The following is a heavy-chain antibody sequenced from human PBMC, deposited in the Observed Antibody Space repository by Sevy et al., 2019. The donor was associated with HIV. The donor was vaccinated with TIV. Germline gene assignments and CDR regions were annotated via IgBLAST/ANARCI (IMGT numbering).Heavy chain of an antibody. D-gene: IGHD3-22*01. CDR1: GKTLTQLS. V-gene: IGHV1-24*01. J-gene: IGHJ4*02. CDR2: YDPEDDKR. CDR3: ATTKDYYESSGSPFDY. Sequence: ASVKVSCKVSGKTLTQLSMHWVRQATGKGLAWMGSYDPEDDKRIYAQKFQGRVTMTEDTSTDTAYMELRILRSEDTAVYYCATTKDYYESSGSPFDYWGQGTLVTVSS.